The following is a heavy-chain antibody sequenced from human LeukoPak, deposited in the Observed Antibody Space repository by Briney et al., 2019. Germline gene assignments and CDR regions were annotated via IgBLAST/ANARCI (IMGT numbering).Heavy chain of an antibody. J-gene: IGHJ4*02. D-gene: IGHD3-10*01. Sequence: PSETLSLTCTVSGGSISSSSYYWGWIRQPPGKGLEWIGSIYYSGSTYYNPSLKSRVTISVDTSKNQFSLKLSSVTAADTAVYYCARFGESGGYWGQGTLVTVSS. CDR1: GGSISSSSYY. V-gene: IGHV4-39*07. CDR2: IYYSGST. CDR3: ARFGESGGY.